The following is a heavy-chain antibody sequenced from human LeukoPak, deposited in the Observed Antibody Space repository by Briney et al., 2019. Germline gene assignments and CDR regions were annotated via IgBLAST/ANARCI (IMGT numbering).Heavy chain of an antibody. CDR1: GFTFSSYW. D-gene: IGHD3-3*01. CDR2: IKQEGSGK. Sequence: GSLRLSFAASGFTFSSYWMSWVRQAPGKGLEWVATIKQEGSGKYYVDSVKGRFTISRDNAKESVHLEMDSQRAEDTAVYYCVRDPGSRFLQWPDWGQGTLVTVSS. V-gene: IGHV3-7*01. J-gene: IGHJ4*02. CDR3: VRDPGSRFLQWPD.